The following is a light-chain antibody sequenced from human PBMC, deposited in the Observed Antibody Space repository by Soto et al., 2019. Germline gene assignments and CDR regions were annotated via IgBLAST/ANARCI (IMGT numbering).Light chain of an antibody. CDR2: EVS. CDR1: SSDVGGYNY. J-gene: IGLJ3*02. Sequence: QSALTQPASVSGSPGQSITISCTGTSSDVGGYNYVSWYQQHPGKAPKLVIFEVSNRPSGVSDRFSGSKSGNTASLTISGLQGEDEADYYCNSYISGSTGVFGGGTQLTVL. V-gene: IGLV2-14*01. CDR3: NSYISGSTGV.